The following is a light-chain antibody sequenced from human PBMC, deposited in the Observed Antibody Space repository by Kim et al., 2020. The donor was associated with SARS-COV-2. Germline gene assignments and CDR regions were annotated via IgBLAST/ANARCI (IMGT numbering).Light chain of an antibody. CDR3: QQYGSSPKT. J-gene: IGKJ2*01. CDR2: GAS. CDR1: QSVSSSY. V-gene: IGKV3-20*01. Sequence: FSPGERAPLSCRASQSVSSSYLAWYQQKPGQAPRLLIYGASSRATGIPDRFSGSGSGTDFTLTISRLEPEDFAVYYCQQYGSSPKTFGQGTKLEIK.